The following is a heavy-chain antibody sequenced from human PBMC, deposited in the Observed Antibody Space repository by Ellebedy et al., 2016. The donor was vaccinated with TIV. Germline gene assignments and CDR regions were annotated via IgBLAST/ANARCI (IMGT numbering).Heavy chain of an antibody. CDR1: GFTFSSHS. V-gene: IGHV3-7*01. CDR2: IIPGGNTK. J-gene: IGHJ5*02. D-gene: IGHD3-10*01. CDR3: ARDFTTVRGVMNPFDH. Sequence: GESLKISCAASGFTFSSHSMSWVRQAPGKGLEWVADIIPGGNTKYYLDSVKGRFTISRDDAENSLYLQMNSLRAEDTAVYYCARDFTTVRGVMNPFDHWGQGILVTVSS.